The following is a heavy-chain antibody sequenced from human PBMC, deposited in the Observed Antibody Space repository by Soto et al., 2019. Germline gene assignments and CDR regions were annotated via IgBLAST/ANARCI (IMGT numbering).Heavy chain of an antibody. CDR3: AHRVLRTVFGLVTTTAIYFDF. Sequence: GPAQVKPRQTLTLTCTFSGFSLTTSGVGVGWIRQSPGRAPGWLALIYWDDDKRYSPSLKSRLTITKDASKNQVVLTMADLDPADTATYYCAHRVLRTVFGLVTTTAIYFDFWGQGTPVAVSS. V-gene: IGHV2-5*02. CDR1: GFSLTTSGVG. J-gene: IGHJ4*02. D-gene: IGHD3-3*01. CDR2: IYWDDDK.